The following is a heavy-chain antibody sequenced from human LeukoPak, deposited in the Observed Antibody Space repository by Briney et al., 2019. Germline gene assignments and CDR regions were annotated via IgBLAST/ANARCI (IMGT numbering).Heavy chain of an antibody. CDR1: GFTFSSYA. Sequence: PGGSLRLSCAASGFTFSSYAMSWVRQAPGKGLEWVSVIYSGGSTYYADSVKGRFTISRDNSKNTLYLQMNSLRAEDTAVYYCARAFGVALDYWGQGTLVTVSS. CDR2: IYSGGST. D-gene: IGHD3-3*01. V-gene: IGHV3-53*01. J-gene: IGHJ4*02. CDR3: ARAFGVALDY.